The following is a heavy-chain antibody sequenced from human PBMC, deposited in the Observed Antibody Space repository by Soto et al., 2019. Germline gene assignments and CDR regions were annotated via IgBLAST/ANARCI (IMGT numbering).Heavy chain of an antibody. J-gene: IGHJ4*02. Sequence: QVQLQESGPGLVKPSGTLSLTCAVSGGSISSSNWWSWVRQPPGKGLEWIGEIYHSGSTNYNPSLQSRVTTSLDKSKNQFSLRLSAVTAADTAVYYCARVSRGSGSFEGTFDYWGQGTLVTVSS. CDR1: GGSISSSNW. CDR2: IYHSGST. V-gene: IGHV4-4*02. D-gene: IGHD1-26*01. CDR3: ARVSRGSGSFEGTFDY.